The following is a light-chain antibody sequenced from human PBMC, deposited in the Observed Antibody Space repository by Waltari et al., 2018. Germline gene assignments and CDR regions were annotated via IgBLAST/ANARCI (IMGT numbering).Light chain of an antibody. J-gene: IGKJ1*01. CDR1: QSISSW. CDR2: KAS. V-gene: IGKV1-5*03. Sequence: DIQMTQSPSTLSASVGDRVTFTCRASQSISSWLAWYQQKPGKAPKLLVSKASSLESGVPSRLSGSGSGTEFSLTISSLQPDDFATYYCQQYNSLWTFGQGTKVEMK. CDR3: QQYNSLWT.